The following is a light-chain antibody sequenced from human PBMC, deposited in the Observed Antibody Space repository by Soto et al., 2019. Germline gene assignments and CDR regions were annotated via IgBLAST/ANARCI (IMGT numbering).Light chain of an antibody. CDR3: QQYDNLPLFT. V-gene: IGKV1-33*01. Sequence: DIQMTQSPFSLSASVGDRVTSXXQASQDISNYLNWYQQKPGKAPKLLIYDASNLETGVPSRFSGSGSGTHFTFTISSLQPEDIATYYCQQYDNLPLFTFGPGTKV. CDR1: QDISNY. CDR2: DAS. J-gene: IGKJ3*01.